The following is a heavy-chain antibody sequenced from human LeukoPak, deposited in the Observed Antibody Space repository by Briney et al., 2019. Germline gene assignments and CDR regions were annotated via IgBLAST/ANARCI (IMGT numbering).Heavy chain of an antibody. CDR2: IFYTGGT. CDR1: GGSVSSGSYY. J-gene: IGHJ4*02. CDR3: ARGPGSGANSDFDY. D-gene: IGHD4-23*01. V-gene: IGHV4-61*01. Sequence: SETLSLTCTVSGGSVSSGSYYWNWIRQPPGKGLEWIGYIFYTGGTDYNPSLKSRVTISVDTSKNQFSLILSSVTAADTAVYYCARGPGSGANSDFDYWGQGTLVTVSS.